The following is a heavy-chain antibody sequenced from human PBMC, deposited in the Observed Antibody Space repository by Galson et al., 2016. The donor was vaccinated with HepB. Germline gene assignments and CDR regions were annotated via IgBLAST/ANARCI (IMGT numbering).Heavy chain of an antibody. CDR2: INPRSGGT. J-gene: IGHJ6*04. D-gene: IGHD1/OR15-1a*01. CDR3: ARDRTKQQESRVAVGVGRDV. CDR1: GYTFNDYY. Sequence: SCKASGYTFNDYYMHWVRQAPGQGPEWMGWINPRSGGTRFAQKLRGRVTMTRDTSLTTVFLERSSLRSDDTAGYYCARDRTKQQESRVAVGVGRDVWGKGTTVTVSS. V-gene: IGHV1-2*02.